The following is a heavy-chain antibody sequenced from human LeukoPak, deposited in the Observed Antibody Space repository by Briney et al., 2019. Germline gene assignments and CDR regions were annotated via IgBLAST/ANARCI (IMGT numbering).Heavy chain of an antibody. D-gene: IGHD3-9*01. CDR2: IYYRGSN. V-gene: IGHV4-39*01. CDR1: GGSVSSSIYY. J-gene: IGHJ4*02. Sequence: SETLSLTCTVSGGSVSSSIYYWVGMRQPPGKGLEWIGSIYYRGSNSYNPSLKCRVTISVDTPKNQFSLKLTSVTAADTAVYYCASRNDILTGYVFDFWGQGTLVTVSS. CDR3: ASRNDILTGYVFDF.